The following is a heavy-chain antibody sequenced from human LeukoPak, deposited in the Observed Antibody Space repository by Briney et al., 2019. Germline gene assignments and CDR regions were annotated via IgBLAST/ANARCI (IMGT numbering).Heavy chain of an antibody. CDR2: LYSSGST. D-gene: IGHD6-19*01. Sequence: PSETLSLTCTVSGGSITSDYWSWIRQPAGKGLEWIGHLYSSGSTSYNPSLKSRVTMSVDTSKNQFSLNLSSVTAADTAVYYCARAQRGQWLVRERAFDIWGQGTMVTVSS. CDR1: GGSITSDY. J-gene: IGHJ3*02. V-gene: IGHV4-4*07. CDR3: ARAQRGQWLVRERAFDI.